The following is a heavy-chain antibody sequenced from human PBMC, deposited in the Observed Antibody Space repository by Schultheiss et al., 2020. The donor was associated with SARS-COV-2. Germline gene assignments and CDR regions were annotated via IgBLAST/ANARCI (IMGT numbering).Heavy chain of an antibody. CDR3: ARGHRSSTSKKYNWFDP. Sequence: SETLSLTCAVYGGSFSGYYWSWIRQPPGKGLEWIGEINHSGSTNYNPPLKSRVTISVDTSKNQFSLKLSSVTAADTAVYYCARGHRSSTSKKYNWFDPWGQGTLVTVSS. J-gene: IGHJ5*02. CDR2: INHSGST. D-gene: IGHD2-2*01. V-gene: IGHV4-34*01. CDR1: GGSFSGYY.